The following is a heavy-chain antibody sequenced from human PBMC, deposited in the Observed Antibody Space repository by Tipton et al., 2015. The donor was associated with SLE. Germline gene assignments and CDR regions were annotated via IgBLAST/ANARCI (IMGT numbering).Heavy chain of an antibody. J-gene: IGHJ4*02. CDR2: INHSGST. CDR3: ARDYYGSGTD. Sequence: TLSLTCAVYGGSFSGYYWSWIRQPPGKGLEWIGEINHSGSTNYNPSLKSRVTISVDTSKNQFSLKLSSVTAADTAVYYCARDYYGSGTDWGQGTLVTVSP. V-gene: IGHV4-34*01. D-gene: IGHD3-10*01. CDR1: GGSFSGYY.